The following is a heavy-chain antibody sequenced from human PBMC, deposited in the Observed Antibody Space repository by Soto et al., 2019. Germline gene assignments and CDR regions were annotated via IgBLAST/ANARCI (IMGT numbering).Heavy chain of an antibody. CDR3: ARAFPLQLVDY. CDR2: ISYDGSNK. V-gene: IGHV3-30*03. CDR1: GFTFSSYG. J-gene: IGHJ4*02. D-gene: IGHD1-1*01. Sequence: GGSLRLSCAASGFTFSSYGMHWVRQAPGKGLEWVAVISYDGSNKYYPGSVKGRFTISRENAKNSLYLQMNSLRAGDTAVYYWARAFPLQLVDYWGQGTQVTVSS.